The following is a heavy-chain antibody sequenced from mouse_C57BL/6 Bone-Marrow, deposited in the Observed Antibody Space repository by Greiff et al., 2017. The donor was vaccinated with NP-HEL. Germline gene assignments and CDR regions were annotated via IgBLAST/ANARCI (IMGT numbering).Heavy chain of an antibody. D-gene: IGHD1-1*01. Sequence: VQLQRSGPELVKPGASVKISCKASGYSFTGYYMNWVKQSPEKSLEWIGEINPSTGGTTYNQKFKAKATLTVDKSSSTAYMQLKSLTSEDSAVYYCASGSSYGFAYWGQGTLVTVSA. CDR3: ASGSSYGFAY. V-gene: IGHV1-42*01. CDR1: GYSFTGYY. CDR2: INPSTGGT. J-gene: IGHJ3*01.